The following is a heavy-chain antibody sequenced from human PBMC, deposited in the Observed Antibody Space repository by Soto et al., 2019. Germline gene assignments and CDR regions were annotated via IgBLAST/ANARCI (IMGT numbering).Heavy chain of an antibody. J-gene: IGHJ6*02. CDR3: AKDSYGSGTDYFYGMDV. CDR2: MSAGGGST. V-gene: IGHV3-23*01. CDR1: GFSFSSYA. Sequence: EVQLLESGGGLVQPGGSLRLSCAASGFSFSSYAMSWVRQAPGKGLEWVSCMSAGGGSTFHADSVKGRFTISRDNSKNTLYPQMNSLRAEDTAVYYCAKDSYGSGTDYFYGMDVRGQGTTVTVSS. D-gene: IGHD3-10*01.